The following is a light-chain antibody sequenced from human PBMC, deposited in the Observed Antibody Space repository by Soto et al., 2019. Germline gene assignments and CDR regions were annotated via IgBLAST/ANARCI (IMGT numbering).Light chain of an antibody. CDR2: AAS. CDR1: QGISNY. J-gene: IGKJ1*01. Sequence: DIQMTQSPSSLSASVGDRVTITCRASQGISNYLAWYQQKPGKVPKLLIYAASTLQSGVPSRFSGSGSCTDFTLTISSLPPEDVATYYCQKYNSDPQTFGQGTKVDI. CDR3: QKYNSDPQT. V-gene: IGKV1-27*01.